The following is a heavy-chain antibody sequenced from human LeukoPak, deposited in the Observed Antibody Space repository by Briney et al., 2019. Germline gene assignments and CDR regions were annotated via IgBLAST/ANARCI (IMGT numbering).Heavy chain of an antibody. CDR3: AREWRQPYYFDY. V-gene: IGHV1-46*01. CDR2: INPSGGST. J-gene: IGHJ4*02. D-gene: IGHD5-12*01. CDR1: GYTFTSYY. Sequence: GASAKVSCKASGYTFTSYYMHWVRQAPGQGLEWMGIINPSGGSTSYAQKFQGRVTMTRDTSTSTVYMELSSLRSEDTAVYYCAREWRQPYYFDYWGQGTLVTVSS.